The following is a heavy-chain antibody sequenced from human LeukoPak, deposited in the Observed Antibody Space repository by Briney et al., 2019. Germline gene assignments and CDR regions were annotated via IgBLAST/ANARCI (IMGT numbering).Heavy chain of an antibody. CDR3: ARDPIRTYYYGSGSPHNWFDP. CDR1: GYTFTSYY. Sequence: ASVKVSCKASGYTFTSYYMHWVRQAPGQGLEWMGIINPSGGSTSYAQKFQGRVTMTRDTSTSTVYMELSSLRSEDTAVYYCARDPIRTYYYGSGSPHNWFDPWGQGTLVTVSS. V-gene: IGHV1-46*01. D-gene: IGHD3-10*01. CDR2: INPSGGST. J-gene: IGHJ5*02.